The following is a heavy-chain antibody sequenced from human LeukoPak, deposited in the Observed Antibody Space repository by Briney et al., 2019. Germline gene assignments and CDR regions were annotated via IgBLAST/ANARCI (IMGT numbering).Heavy chain of an antibody. CDR2: ISYDGSNK. J-gene: IGHJ5*02. V-gene: IGHV3-30*04. D-gene: IGHD2-15*01. CDR1: GFTFSSYA. Sequence: GGSLRLSCAASGFTFSSYAMHWVRQAPGKGLEWVAVISYDGSNKYYADSVKGRFTISRDNSKNTLYLQMNSLRAEDTAVCYCARDFVAAVVAFNWFDPWGQGTLVTVSS. CDR3: ARDFVAAVVAFNWFDP.